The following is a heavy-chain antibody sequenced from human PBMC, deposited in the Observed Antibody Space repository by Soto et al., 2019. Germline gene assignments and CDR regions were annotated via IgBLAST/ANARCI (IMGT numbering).Heavy chain of an antibody. CDR2: IIPIFGTA. V-gene: IGHV1-69*01. D-gene: IGHD5-12*01. CDR1: GGTFSSYA. J-gene: IGHJ6*02. Sequence: QVQLVQSGAEVKKPGSSVKVSCKASGGTFSSYAISWVRQAPGQGLEWMGGIIPIFGTANYAQKFQGRVTITAYESTSTAYRELSSLRSEDTAVYYCARQGMATIDYGMDVWGQGTTVTVSS. CDR3: ARQGMATIDYGMDV.